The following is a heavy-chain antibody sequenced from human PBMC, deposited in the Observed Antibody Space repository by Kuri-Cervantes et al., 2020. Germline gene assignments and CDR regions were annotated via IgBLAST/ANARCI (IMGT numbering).Heavy chain of an antibody. CDR2: ISWNSGSI. J-gene: IGHJ4*02. V-gene: IGHV3-9*01. CDR3: AKDLEHSSGWGYFDY. CDR1: GFTFDDYA. Sequence: GGSLRLSCAASGFTFDDYAMHWVRQAPGRGLEWVSGISWNSGSIGYADSVKGRFTISRDNAKNSLYLQMNSLRAEDTALYYCAKDLEHSSGWGYFDYWGQGTLVTVSS. D-gene: IGHD6-19*01.